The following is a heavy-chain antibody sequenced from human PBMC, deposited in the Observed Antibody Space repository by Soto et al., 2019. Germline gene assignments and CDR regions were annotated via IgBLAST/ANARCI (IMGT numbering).Heavy chain of an antibody. CDR1: GYTFTGYY. D-gene: IGHD3-3*01. J-gene: IGHJ6*03. CDR2: INPNSGGT. V-gene: IGHV1-2*04. CDR3: ARGSHTIFGVVYYYYYSMDV. Sequence: ASVKVSCKASGYTFTGYYMHWVRQAPGQGLEGMGWINPNSGGTNYAQKFQGWVTMTRDTSISTAYMELSRLRSDDTAVYYCARGSHTIFGVVYYYYYSMDVWGKGTTVTVSS.